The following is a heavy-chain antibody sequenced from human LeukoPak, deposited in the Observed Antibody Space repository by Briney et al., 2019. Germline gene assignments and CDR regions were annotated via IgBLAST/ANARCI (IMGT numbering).Heavy chain of an antibody. Sequence: GGSLRLSCAASRFTFSNYGVNWVRQAPGKGLEWVSYINSRSSTIYYADSVRGRFTISRDNAKNSLYLQMNSLKAEDTAIYYCAREVGTSQAFDIWGQGTMVTASS. J-gene: IGHJ3*02. D-gene: IGHD1-26*01. CDR2: INSRSSTI. V-gene: IGHV3-48*01. CDR1: RFTFSNYG. CDR3: AREVGTSQAFDI.